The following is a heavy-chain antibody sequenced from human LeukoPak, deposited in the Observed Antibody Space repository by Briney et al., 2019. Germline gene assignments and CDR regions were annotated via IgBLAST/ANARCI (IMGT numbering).Heavy chain of an antibody. J-gene: IGHJ4*02. D-gene: IGHD2-2*01. CDR1: GFTFSSYT. CDR2: ISSRTSNI. CDR3: AKAAYQLLWIDY. Sequence: GGSLRLSCAASGFTFSSYTMNWVRQAPGKGLEWVSSISSRTSNIYYADSVKGRFTISRDDAKSSLYLQMNSLRAEDTALYYCAKAAYQLLWIDYWGQGTLVTVSS. V-gene: IGHV3-21*04.